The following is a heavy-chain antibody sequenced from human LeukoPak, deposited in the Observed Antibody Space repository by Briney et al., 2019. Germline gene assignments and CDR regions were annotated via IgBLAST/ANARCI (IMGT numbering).Heavy chain of an antibody. V-gene: IGHV3-23*01. CDR3: AKADRLYGDYAPDGFDY. Sequence: PGGSLRLSCAASGFTFSSYAMSWVRQAPGKGLEWVSAISGSGGSTYYADSVKGRFTISRDNSKNTLYLQMNSLRAEDTAVYYCAKADRLYGDYAPDGFDYWGQGTLVTVSS. CDR2: ISGSGGST. CDR1: GFTFSSYA. D-gene: IGHD4-17*01. J-gene: IGHJ4*02.